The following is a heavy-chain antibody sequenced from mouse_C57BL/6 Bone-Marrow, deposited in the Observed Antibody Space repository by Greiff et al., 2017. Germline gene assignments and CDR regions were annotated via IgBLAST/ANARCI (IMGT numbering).Heavy chain of an antibody. CDR2: INPSSGYP. CDR1: GYTFTSYT. CDR3: AIGSSSGYVGY. D-gene: IGHD3-2*02. V-gene: IGHV1-4*01. Sequence: VKLQESGAELARPGASVTMSCKASGYTFTSYTMHWVKQRPGQGLEWLGYINPSSGYPKYNQKFKDKATLTADKSSSTAYMQLSSLTSEDSAVYYCAIGSSSGYVGYWGQGTTLTVSS. J-gene: IGHJ2*01.